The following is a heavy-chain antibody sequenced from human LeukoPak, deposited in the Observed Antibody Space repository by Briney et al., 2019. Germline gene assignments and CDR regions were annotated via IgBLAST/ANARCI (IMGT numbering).Heavy chain of an antibody. V-gene: IGHV4-34*01. CDR2: INHSGST. CDR1: GGSFSGYY. CDR3: AKEDIGEMATIPFDY. Sequence: SETLSLTCAVYGGSFSGYYWSWIRQPPGKGLEWIGEINHSGSTNYSPSLKSRVTMSVDTSKNQFSLKLSSVTAADTAVYYCAKEDIGEMATIPFDYWGQGTLVTVSS. D-gene: IGHD5-24*01. J-gene: IGHJ4*02.